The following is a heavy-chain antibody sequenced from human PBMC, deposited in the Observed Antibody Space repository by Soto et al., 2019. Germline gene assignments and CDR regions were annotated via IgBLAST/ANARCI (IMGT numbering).Heavy chain of an antibody. J-gene: IGHJ3*02. CDR3: ARQAGKYENAFDI. D-gene: IGHD2-2*01. V-gene: IGHV5-51*01. Sequence: GESLKISCKASGYKFTSYWIGWVRQMPGKGLEWMGIVYPGDSDTRYSPSFRGQVTMSXAXXXXTXFXQXXXLKAXDTAMYYCARQAGKYENAFDIWGQGTMVTVSS. CDR1: GYKFTSYW. CDR2: VYPGDSDT.